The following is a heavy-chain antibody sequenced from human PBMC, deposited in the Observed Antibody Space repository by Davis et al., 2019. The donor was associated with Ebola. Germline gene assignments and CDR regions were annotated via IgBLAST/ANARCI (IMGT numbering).Heavy chain of an antibody. Sequence: SLKISCAASGFTFDDYSMHWVRQAPGKGLEWVSGISWNSGSIGYADSVEGRFAISRDNAKNSLYLQMNSLRVEDTAIYYCARNDYFADWGQGTLVTVSS. CDR3: ARNDYFAD. J-gene: IGHJ4*02. V-gene: IGHV3-9*01. CDR2: ISWNSGSI. CDR1: GFTFDDYS.